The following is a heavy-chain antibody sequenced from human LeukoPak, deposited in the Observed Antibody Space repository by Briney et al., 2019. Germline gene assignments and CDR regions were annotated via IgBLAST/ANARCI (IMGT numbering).Heavy chain of an antibody. D-gene: IGHD4-17*01. CDR2: IRYDGSNK. J-gene: IGHJ4*02. CDR1: GFTFSSYG. V-gene: IGHV3-30*02. CDR3: NEFIDEDYGANDY. Sequence: GGSLRLSCAASGFTFSSYGMHWVRQAPGKGLEWVAFIRYDGSNKYYADSVKGRFTISRDNSKNTLYLQMNSLRAEDTAVYYCNEFIDEDYGANDYWGQGTLVTVSS.